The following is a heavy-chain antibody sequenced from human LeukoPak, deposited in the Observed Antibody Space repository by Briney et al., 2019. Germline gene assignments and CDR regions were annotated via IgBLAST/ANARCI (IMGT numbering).Heavy chain of an antibody. V-gene: IGHV3-53*01. CDR2: IYIAGST. J-gene: IGHJ4*02. CDR3: ARGALLFYFDY. D-gene: IGHD2-21*01. CDR1: GFTVSSNY. Sequence: GGSLRLSCAASGFTVSSNYMSWGRQAPGKGRELVSVIYIAGSTYYADSVKRRFTISSDNSKHTLYHQMNSLRADDAVVYYCARGALLFYFDYWGQGTLVTASS.